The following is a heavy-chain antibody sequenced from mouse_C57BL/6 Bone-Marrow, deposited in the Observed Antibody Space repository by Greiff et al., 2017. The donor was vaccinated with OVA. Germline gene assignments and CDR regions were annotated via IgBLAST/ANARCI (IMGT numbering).Heavy chain of an antibody. Sequence: VQLQQSGPGLVKPSQSLSLTCSVTGYSITSGYYWNWIRQFPGNKLGWVCYIRCDGCNNYNPSLKNRITITRDTSMNQIFLKLNSVTTEDTATYYCARSPDYWYFDVWGTGTTVTVSS. CDR3: ARSPDYWYFDV. V-gene: IGHV3-6*01. CDR2: IRCDGCN. CDR1: GYSITSGYY. J-gene: IGHJ1*03.